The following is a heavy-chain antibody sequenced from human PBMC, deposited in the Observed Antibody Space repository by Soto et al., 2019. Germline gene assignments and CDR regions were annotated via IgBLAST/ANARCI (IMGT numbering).Heavy chain of an antibody. D-gene: IGHD3-16*01. Sequence: GASVKVSCKASGYTFTSYYMHWVRQAPGQGLEWMGIINPSGGSTSYAQKFQGRVTMTRDTSTSTVYMELSSLRSEDTAVYYCARIMGPESQGLPKNYYYYGMDVWGQGTTVTVSS. CDR3: ARIMGPESQGLPKNYYYYGMDV. J-gene: IGHJ6*02. CDR2: INPSGGST. V-gene: IGHV1-46*01. CDR1: GYTFTSYY.